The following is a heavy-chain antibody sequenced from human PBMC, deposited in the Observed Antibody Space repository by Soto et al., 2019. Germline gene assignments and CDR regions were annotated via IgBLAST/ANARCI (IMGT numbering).Heavy chain of an antibody. D-gene: IGHD6-6*01. CDR1: GFTFSSYA. Sequence: PGGSLRLSCAASGFTFSSYAMSWVRQAPGKGLEWVSAISGSGGSTYYADSVKGRFTISRDNSKNTLYLQMNSLRAEDTAVYYCAKVVFRSPGKAARFNWFDPWGQGTLVTVSS. V-gene: IGHV3-23*01. J-gene: IGHJ5*02. CDR3: AKVVFRSPGKAARFNWFDP. CDR2: ISGSGGST.